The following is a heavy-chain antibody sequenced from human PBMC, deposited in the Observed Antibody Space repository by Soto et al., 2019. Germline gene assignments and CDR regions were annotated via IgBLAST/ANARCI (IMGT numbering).Heavy chain of an antibody. J-gene: IGHJ4*02. D-gene: IGHD1-7*01. V-gene: IGHV4-39*01. Sequence: SETLSLTCTVSGGSISSSSYYWGWIRQPPGKGLEWIGSIYYSGSTYYNPSLKSRVTISVDTSKNQFSLKLSSVTAADTAVYYCARQYNWNYGPYFDYWGQGTLVTVSS. CDR2: IYYSGST. CDR1: GGSISSSSYY. CDR3: ARQYNWNYGPYFDY.